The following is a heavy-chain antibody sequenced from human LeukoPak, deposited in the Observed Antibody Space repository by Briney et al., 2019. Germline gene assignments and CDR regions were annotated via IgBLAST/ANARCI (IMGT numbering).Heavy chain of an antibody. CDR3: ARIQLGFISGWYTGPFDY. Sequence: SGPALVKPTQTLTLTCTYSGFSLSTGEMCVSWIRQPPGKALEWLARLDWDDDKYYSTSLKTRLTISKDTSKNQVVLTMTNMDPVDTATYYCARIQLGFISGWYTGPFDYWGQGILVTVSS. CDR1: GFSLSTGEMC. CDR2: LDWDDDK. V-gene: IGHV2-70*11. J-gene: IGHJ4*02. D-gene: IGHD6-19*01.